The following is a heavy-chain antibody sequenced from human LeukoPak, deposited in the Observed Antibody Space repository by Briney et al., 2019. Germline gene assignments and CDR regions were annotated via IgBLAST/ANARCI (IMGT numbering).Heavy chain of an antibody. Sequence: GGSLRLFCAASGFTFGSYDMHWVRQAPGKGLEWVSVISSDENNKYYADSVKGRFTISRDNSKNTLYLQMSSLRPEDPAVYFCAKEGRWLQLGGAFDIWGQGTMVTVSS. J-gene: IGHJ3*02. CDR2: ISSDENNK. CDR1: GFTFGSYD. D-gene: IGHD5-24*01. CDR3: AKEGRWLQLGGAFDI. V-gene: IGHV3-30*18.